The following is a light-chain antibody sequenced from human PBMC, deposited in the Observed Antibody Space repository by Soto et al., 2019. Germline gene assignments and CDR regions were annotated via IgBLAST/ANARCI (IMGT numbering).Light chain of an antibody. Sequence: QSVLTQPPSVSGAPGQRVTISCTGSRSNFGAGYDVHWYQQLPGTAPKLLIYGNSNRPSGVPDRFSGSRSGTSAFLAITGLQDEDEADYYCQSYDTSLGDSRVFGNGTKVTVL. V-gene: IGLV1-40*01. CDR3: QSYDTSLGDSRV. J-gene: IGLJ1*01. CDR1: RSNFGAGYD. CDR2: GNS.